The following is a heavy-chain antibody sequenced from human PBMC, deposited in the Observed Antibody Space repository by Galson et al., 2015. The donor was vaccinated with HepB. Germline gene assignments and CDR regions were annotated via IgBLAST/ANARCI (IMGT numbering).Heavy chain of an antibody. J-gene: IGHJ1*01. V-gene: IGHV3-11*05. CDR1: GFIFSDHY. D-gene: IGHD3-16*01. Sequence: SLRLSCATSGFIFSDHYMNWVRQAPGKGLEWVAYISTGGLYTNYTASVKGRFTVSRDNTKNSLSLEVSSLRVEDTAVYYCARGARGTPRDFQHWGQGALVIVSS. CDR2: ISTGGLYT. CDR3: ARGARGTPRDFQH.